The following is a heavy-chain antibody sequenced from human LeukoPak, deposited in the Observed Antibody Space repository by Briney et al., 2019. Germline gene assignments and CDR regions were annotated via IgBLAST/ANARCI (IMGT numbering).Heavy chain of an antibody. CDR1: GFTFSSYA. J-gene: IGHJ2*01. V-gene: IGHV3-23*01. D-gene: IGHD6-13*01. Sequence: GGSLRLSCAASGFTFSSYAMSWVRQAPGKGPEWVSAISGSGGSTYYADSVKGRFTISRDNSKNTLYLQMNSLRAEDTAVYYCAKDIGQLVRWYFDLWGRGTLVTVSS. CDR2: ISGSGGST. CDR3: AKDIGQLVRWYFDL.